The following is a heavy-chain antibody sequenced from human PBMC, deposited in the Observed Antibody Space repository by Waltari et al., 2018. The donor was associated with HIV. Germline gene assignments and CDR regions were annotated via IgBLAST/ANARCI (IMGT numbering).Heavy chain of an antibody. Sequence: QVQVVQSGAEVKKPGASVKVSCKASGYTFSSHYMHWVRQAPGQGLEWMGIINPSGGSTSYAQKFQGRVTMTRDTSTSTVYRELSSLRSEDTAVYYCARASISPRWFGSPGDYWGQGTLVTVSS. V-gene: IGHV1-46*01. J-gene: IGHJ4*02. CDR3: ARASISPRWFGSPGDY. CDR1: GYTFSSHY. D-gene: IGHD3-10*01. CDR2: INPSGGST.